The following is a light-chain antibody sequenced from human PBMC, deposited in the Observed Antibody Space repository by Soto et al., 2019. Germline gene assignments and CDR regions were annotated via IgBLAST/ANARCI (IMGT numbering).Light chain of an antibody. V-gene: IGKV1-5*03. Sequence: DIPVTQSPSTLYGSVGDSVTITCRASQTISSWLAWYQQKPGKAPKLLIYKASTLKSGVPSRFSGSGSGTEFTLTISSLQPDDFATYYCQHYDTFPYTFGQGTKVDI. CDR3: QHYDTFPYT. J-gene: IGKJ2*01. CDR1: QTISSW. CDR2: KAS.